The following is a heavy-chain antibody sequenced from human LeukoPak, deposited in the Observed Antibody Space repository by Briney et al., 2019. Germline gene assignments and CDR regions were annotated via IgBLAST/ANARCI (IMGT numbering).Heavy chain of an antibody. Sequence: GGSLRLSCAASGFTFSSYGMRWVRQAPGKGLEWVAFIRDDGSNKYYADSVKGRFTNSRENSKNTLYLQMNSLRAEDTAVYYCAKDFEGGSYYGPDYWGQGTLVTVSS. V-gene: IGHV3-30*02. D-gene: IGHD1-26*01. CDR3: AKDFEGGSYYGPDY. J-gene: IGHJ4*02. CDR1: GFTFSSYG. CDR2: IRDDGSNK.